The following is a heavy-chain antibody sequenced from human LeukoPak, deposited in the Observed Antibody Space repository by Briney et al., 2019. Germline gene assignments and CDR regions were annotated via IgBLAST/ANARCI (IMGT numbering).Heavy chain of an antibody. CDR2: VDPEDGET. Sequence: AAVTVSCKVSAYTFTDYYMHWMQQAPGKGLEWMGLVDPEDGETIYAEKFQGRVTITADTSTDTAYMELSSLRSEDTAVYYCATPKRVGTTPPFDYWGQGTLVTVSS. CDR3: ATPKRVGTTPPFDY. J-gene: IGHJ4*02. CDR1: AYTFTDYY. D-gene: IGHD1-14*01. V-gene: IGHV1-69-2*01.